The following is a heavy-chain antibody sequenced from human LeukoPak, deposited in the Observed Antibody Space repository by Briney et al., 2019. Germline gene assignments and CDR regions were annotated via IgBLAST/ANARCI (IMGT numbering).Heavy chain of an antibody. CDR2: INHSGST. V-gene: IGHV4-34*01. Sequence: PSETLSLTCAVYGGSFSGYYWSWIRQPPGKGLEWIGEINHSGSTNYNPSLNSRVTISVDTSKNQFSLKLSSVTAADTAVYYCARTSPRYYYDSSGYRAAFDIWGQGTMVTVSS. CDR1: GGSFSGYY. CDR3: ARTSPRYYYDSSGYRAAFDI. J-gene: IGHJ3*02. D-gene: IGHD3-22*01.